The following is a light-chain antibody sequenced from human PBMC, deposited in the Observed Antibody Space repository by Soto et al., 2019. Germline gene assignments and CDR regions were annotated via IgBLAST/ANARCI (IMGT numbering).Light chain of an antibody. CDR1: SSDVGGYNY. CDR3: SAYTSSSTHWV. V-gene: IGLV2-14*01. Sequence: QSALTQPASVSGSPGQSITISCTGTSSDVGGYNYVSWYQQHPGKDPKLMIYDVSNRPSGVSNRFSGSKSGNTASLTISLLQAQVEADYYRSAYTSSSTHWVFGGGTKLTVL. J-gene: IGLJ3*02. CDR2: DVS.